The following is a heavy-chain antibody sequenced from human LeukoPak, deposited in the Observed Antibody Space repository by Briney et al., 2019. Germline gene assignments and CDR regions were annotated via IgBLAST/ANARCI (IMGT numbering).Heavy chain of an antibody. CDR3: AKGKGQQWLVFKFGYYYFDY. CDR1: GGSFSGYY. J-gene: IGHJ4*02. V-gene: IGHV4-34*01. Sequence: PSETLSLTCAVYGGSFSGYYWSWIRQPPGKGLEWIGEVNNSGSTNYNPSLKSRVTISVDTSKNQFSLKLSSVTAADTARYYLAKGKGQQWLVFKFGYYYFDYWGQGTLVTVSS. CDR2: VNNSGST. D-gene: IGHD6-19*01.